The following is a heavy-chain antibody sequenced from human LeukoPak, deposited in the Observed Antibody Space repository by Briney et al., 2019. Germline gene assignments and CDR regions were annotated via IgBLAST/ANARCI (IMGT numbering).Heavy chain of an antibody. CDR2: IIPIFGTA. CDR1: GGTFSSYA. D-gene: IGHD3-10*01. CDR3: ARWSRGFGELLSYFDY. V-gene: IGHV1-69*01. J-gene: IGHJ4*02. Sequence: SVKVSCKASGGTFSSYAISWVRQAPGQGLEWMGGIIPIFGTANYAQKFQGRVTITADESTSAAYMELSSLRSEDTAVYYCARWSRGFGELLSYFDYWGQGTLVTVSS.